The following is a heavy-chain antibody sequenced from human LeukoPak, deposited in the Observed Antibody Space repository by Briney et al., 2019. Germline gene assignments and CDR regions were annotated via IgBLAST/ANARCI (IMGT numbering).Heavy chain of an antibody. D-gene: IGHD2-15*01. J-gene: IGHJ6*02. V-gene: IGHV1-69*04. CDR3: ARADIVVVVAAKSSYYYYGMDV. Sequence: APVKVSCKASGYTFTSYAISWVRQAPGQGLEWMGRIIPILGIANYAQKFQGRVTITADKSTSTAYMELSSLRSEDTAVYYCARADIVVVVAAKSSYYYYGMDVWGQGTTVTVSS. CDR1: GYTFTSYA. CDR2: IIPILGIA.